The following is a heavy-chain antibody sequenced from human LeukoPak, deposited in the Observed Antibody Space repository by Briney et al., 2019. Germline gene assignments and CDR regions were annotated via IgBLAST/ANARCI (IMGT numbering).Heavy chain of an antibody. CDR3: ARVVPSGIYYYMDV. D-gene: IGHD3-10*01. J-gene: IGHJ6*03. CDR1: GGSISSYY. V-gene: IGHV4-4*07. CDR2: IYTSGST. Sequence: PSETLSLTCAVSGGSISSYYWSWIRQPAGKGLEWIGRIYTSGSTNYNPSLKSRVTMSVDTSKNQFSLKLSSVTAADTAVYYCARVVPSGIYYYMDVWGKGTTVTISS.